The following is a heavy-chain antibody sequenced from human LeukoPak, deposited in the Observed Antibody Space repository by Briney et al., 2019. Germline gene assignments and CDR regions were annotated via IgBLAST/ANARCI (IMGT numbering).Heavy chain of an antibody. CDR1: RFTFSSYS. V-gene: IGHV3-21*01. J-gene: IGHJ5*02. Sequence: GGSLRLSCAASRFTFSSYSMNWVRQAPGKGLEWVSSISSSSSYIYYADSVKGRFTISRDNAKNSLYLQMNSLRAEDTAVYYCARYLALGEYWFDPSGQGTLVTVSS. CDR2: ISSSSSYI. CDR3: ARYLALGEYWFDP. D-gene: IGHD3-16*01.